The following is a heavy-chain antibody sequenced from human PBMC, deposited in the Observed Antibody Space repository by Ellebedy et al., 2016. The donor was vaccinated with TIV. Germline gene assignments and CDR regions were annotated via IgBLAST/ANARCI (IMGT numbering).Heavy chain of an antibody. D-gene: IGHD3-10*01. CDR1: GFIFGSYA. CDR2: IGGGGIST. Sequence: GESLKISCAASGFIFGSYAMSWVRQAPGKGLEWVSAIGGGGISTQYADSVKGRFIISRDNSKNTLYLQMNSLRDEDAAVYYCAKDLGYGSIVWGQGTQVTVSS. J-gene: IGHJ4*02. V-gene: IGHV3-23*01. CDR3: AKDLGYGSIV.